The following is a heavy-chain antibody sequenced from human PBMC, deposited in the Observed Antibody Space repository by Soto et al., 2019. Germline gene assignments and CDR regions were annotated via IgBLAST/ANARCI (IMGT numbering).Heavy chain of an antibody. CDR1: GFTFDDYA. D-gene: IGHD1-26*01. J-gene: IGHJ3*02. Sequence: EVQLVESGGGLVQPGRSLRLSCAASGFTFDDYAMHWVRQAPGKGLEWVSGISWNSGSIGYADSVKGRFTISRDNAKNSLYLQMNSLRAEDTALYYCAKDIAWELLRAFDIWGQGTMVTVSS. CDR3: AKDIAWELLRAFDI. CDR2: ISWNSGSI. V-gene: IGHV3-9*01.